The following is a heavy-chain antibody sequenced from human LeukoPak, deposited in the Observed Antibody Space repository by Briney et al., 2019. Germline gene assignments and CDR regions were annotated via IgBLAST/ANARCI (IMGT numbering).Heavy chain of an antibody. CDR3: ARDSPDGSGTYYNDSPDY. D-gene: IGHD3-10*01. CDR2: ISAYNGNT. J-gene: IGHJ4*02. Sequence: ASVKVSCKASGDTFTNYGISWVRQAPGRGLEWMGCISAYNGNTNYRQKLQGRVTMITDTSTSTAYMDLRSLRSDDTAIYYCARDSPDGSGTYYNDSPDYWGQGTLVTVSS. V-gene: IGHV1-18*01. CDR1: GDTFTNYG.